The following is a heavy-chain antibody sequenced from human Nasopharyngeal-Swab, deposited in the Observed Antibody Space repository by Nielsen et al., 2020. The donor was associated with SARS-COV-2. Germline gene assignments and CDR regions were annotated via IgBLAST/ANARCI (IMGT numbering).Heavy chain of an antibody. CDR2: IIASGDST. Sequence: GGSLRLSCAASGLTFSNYAMSWVRQAPGKGLEWITSIIASGDSTYYAASVKGRFTISRDNSKSTLYLQMNSLRAEDTAVYYCAKFRRVTTDDFDFWGQGTLVTSPQ. CDR1: GLTFSNYA. CDR3: AKFRRVTTDDFDF. V-gene: IGHV3-23*01. D-gene: IGHD4-17*01. J-gene: IGHJ4*02.